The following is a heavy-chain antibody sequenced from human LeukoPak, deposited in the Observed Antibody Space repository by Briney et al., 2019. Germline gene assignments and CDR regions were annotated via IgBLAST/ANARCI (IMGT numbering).Heavy chain of an antibody. CDR2: IWYDGSNK. J-gene: IGHJ6*02. CDR3: AREREDYDFWEDYYYYGMDV. D-gene: IGHD3-3*01. CDR1: GFTFSSYG. V-gene: IGHV3-33*08. Sequence: GRSLRLSCAASGFTFSSYGMHWVRQAPGKGLEWVAVIWYDGSNKYYADSVKGRFTISRDNSKNTLYLQMNSLRAEDTAVYYCAREREDYDFWEDYYYYGMDVWGQGTTVTVSS.